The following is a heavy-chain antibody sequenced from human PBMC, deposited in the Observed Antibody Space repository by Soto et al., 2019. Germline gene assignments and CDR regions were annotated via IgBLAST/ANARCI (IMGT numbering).Heavy chain of an antibody. CDR2: ISTTSGNT. V-gene: IGHV1-18*01. CDR1: GYTFSSYS. D-gene: IGHD2-8*01. Sequence: GASVKVSCKTSGYTFSSYSINWVRQAPGQGLEWMAWISTTSGNTHYAERVQGRVTVTLDKSARTAFMEMWGLTSDDTAVYFCARDNAYYDFWGQGTLVTVSS. CDR3: ARDNAYYDF. J-gene: IGHJ4*02.